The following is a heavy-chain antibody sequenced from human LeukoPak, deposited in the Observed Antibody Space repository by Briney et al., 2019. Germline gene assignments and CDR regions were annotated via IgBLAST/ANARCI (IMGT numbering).Heavy chain of an antibody. CDR3: AKDDTMYGSGSYYPDAFDI. D-gene: IGHD3-10*01. CDR2: ISYDGSNK. J-gene: IGHJ3*02. Sequence: GRSLRLSCAASGFTFSSYGMHWVRQAPGKGLEWVAVISYDGSNKYYADSVKGRFTISRDNSKNTLYLQMNSLRAENTAVYYCAKDDTMYGSGSYYPDAFDIWGQGTMVTVSS. CDR1: GFTFSSYG. V-gene: IGHV3-30*18.